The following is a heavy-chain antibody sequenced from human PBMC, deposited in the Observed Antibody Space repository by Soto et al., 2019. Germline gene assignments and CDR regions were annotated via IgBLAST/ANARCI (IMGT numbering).Heavy chain of an antibody. J-gene: IGHJ5*02. V-gene: IGHV4-61*01. CDR1: GDSVSSDRYF. Sequence: SETLSLTCSVSGDSVSSDRYFWTWIRQPPGKGLEWIAYISYTGDTNYNPSLKSRVTISVDTSRNQFSLTLTSVTAADTVVYFCARIVVGATVDLWGQGSLVTVSS. D-gene: IGHD1-26*01. CDR2: ISYTGDT. CDR3: ARIVVGATVDL.